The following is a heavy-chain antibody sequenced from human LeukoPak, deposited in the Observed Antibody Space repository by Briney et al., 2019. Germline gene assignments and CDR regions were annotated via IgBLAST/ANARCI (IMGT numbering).Heavy chain of an antibody. Sequence: PGGSLSLSCTVSGFTFSRYWMHWVRQAPGKGLVWVSRINIDGSDRNYADSVKGRFTISRDSAQNTLYLQMNSLRAEDTAVYYCARDDNFGSVDDYWGQGTLVTVSS. J-gene: IGHJ4*02. CDR2: INIDGSDR. CDR1: GFTFSRYW. CDR3: ARDDNFGSVDDY. V-gene: IGHV3-74*01. D-gene: IGHD3-10*01.